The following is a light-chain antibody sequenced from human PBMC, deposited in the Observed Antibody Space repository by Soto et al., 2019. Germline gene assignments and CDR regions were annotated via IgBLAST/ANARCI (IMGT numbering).Light chain of an antibody. Sequence: QMTQSPSSLFASVGDRVTITCRASQSISSHLNWYQQKVGQTPRLLIYAASTLQSEVPPRFSGSGSGTEFTLTISGLQREDFATYYCQHSHSAPRTFGGGTKIQI. CDR3: QHSHSAPRT. CDR2: AAS. V-gene: IGKV1-39*01. CDR1: QSISSH. J-gene: IGKJ4*01.